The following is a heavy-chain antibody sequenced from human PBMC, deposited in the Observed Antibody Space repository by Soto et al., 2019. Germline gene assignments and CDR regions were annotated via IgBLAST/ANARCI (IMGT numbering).Heavy chain of an antibody. V-gene: IGHV3-33*03. CDR1: GFIFNEYG. CDR2: IWYDGSNK. J-gene: IGHJ4*02. CDR3: ARWGCSGTNCNLNQRSYDL. Sequence: QVQLVESGGGVVQPGMSLRLSCAASGFIFNEYGMHWVRQAPGKGLEWVAVIWYDGSNKYYADSVKCRFTISRDNSKNTMSIHMNNRRAEDTAVYYCARWGCSGTNCNLNQRSYDLWGQGTLVTVSS. D-gene: IGHD2-15*01.